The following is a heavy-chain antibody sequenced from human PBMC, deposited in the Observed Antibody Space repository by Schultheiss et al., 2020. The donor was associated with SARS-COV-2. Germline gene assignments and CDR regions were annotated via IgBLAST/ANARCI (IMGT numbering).Heavy chain of an antibody. CDR2: IYHSGST. Sequence: SETLSLTCAVSGYSISSGYYWGWIRQPPGKGLEWIGSIYHSGSTYYNPSLKSRVTISVDTSKNQFSLKLSSVTAADTAVYYCARSGYCSGGSCYPDAFDIWGQGRMVTVSS. J-gene: IGHJ3*02. CDR1: GYSISSGYY. V-gene: IGHV4-38-2*01. D-gene: IGHD2-15*01. CDR3: ARSGYCSGGSCYPDAFDI.